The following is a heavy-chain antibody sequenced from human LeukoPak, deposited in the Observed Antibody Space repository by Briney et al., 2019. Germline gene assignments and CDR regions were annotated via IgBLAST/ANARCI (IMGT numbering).Heavy chain of an antibody. CDR3: VRDPIVTTGKSFDY. D-gene: IGHD4-11*01. V-gene: IGHV3-30*03. CDR1: GFTFSSYG. J-gene: IGHJ4*02. Sequence: GGSLRLSCAASGFTFSSYGMHWVRQAPGKGLEWVAVISYDGSNKYYADSVKGRFTISRDNSKNTLYLQMNSLRAEDTAVYYCVRDPIVTTGKSFDYWGQGTLVTVSS. CDR2: ISYDGSNK.